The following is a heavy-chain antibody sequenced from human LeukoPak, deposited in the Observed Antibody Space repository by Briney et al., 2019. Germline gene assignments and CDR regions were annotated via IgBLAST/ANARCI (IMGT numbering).Heavy chain of an antibody. J-gene: IGHJ4*02. D-gene: IGHD3-10*01. CDR2: ISGYNAKT. CDR3: GLFRDVSGNYSPLEY. Sequence: ASVKVSCKGSGYTFTSYYITWVRQAPGQGLEWMGWISGYNAKTKYVQNLQGRVTMTTDTSTSTAYMELRSLRSDDTAVYYYGLFRDVSGNYSPLEYWGQGTLVTVSS. CDR1: GYTFTSYY. V-gene: IGHV1-18*01.